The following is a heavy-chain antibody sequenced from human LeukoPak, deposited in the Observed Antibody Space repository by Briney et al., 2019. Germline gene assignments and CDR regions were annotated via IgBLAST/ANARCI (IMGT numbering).Heavy chain of an antibody. CDR3: ARQGPSIAAAATPFDY. J-gene: IGHJ4*02. Sequence: SESLSLTCTVSGGSISSVNYYWGWSRQPPGRVLEWIRSIYYSGSTYYSPSLKSRLAISVDTSKNQFALTLNSVTAADTAVYYCARQGPSIAAAATPFDYWGQGTLVTVSS. V-gene: IGHV4-39*01. CDR1: GGSISSVNYY. CDR2: IYYSGST. D-gene: IGHD6-13*01.